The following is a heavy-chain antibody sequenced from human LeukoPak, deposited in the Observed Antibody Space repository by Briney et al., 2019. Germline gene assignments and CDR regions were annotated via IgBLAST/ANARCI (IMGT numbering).Heavy chain of an antibody. J-gene: IGHJ4*02. CDR3: ARDPPYSSSSYFDY. V-gene: IGHV1-69*13. CDR2: IIPIFGTA. D-gene: IGHD6-13*01. CDR1: GYTFTSYY. Sequence: SVKVSCKASGYTFTSYYMHWVRQAPGQGLEWMGGIIPIFGTANYAQKFQGRVTITADESTSTAYMELSSLRSEDTAVYYCARDPPYSSSSYFDYWGQGTLVTVSS.